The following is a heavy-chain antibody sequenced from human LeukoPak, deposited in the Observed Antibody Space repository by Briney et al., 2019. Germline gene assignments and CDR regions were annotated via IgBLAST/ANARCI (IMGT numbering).Heavy chain of an antibody. CDR2: IYSGGTT. D-gene: IGHD3/OR15-3a*01. Sequence: GGSLRLSCAASGFTFSSNYMSWVRQAPGMGLEWVSVIYSGGTTYYADSVKGRFTISRDNSKNMLYLQMNSLRAEDTAVYYCAREPGTDYRKYYFDYWGQGTLVTVSS. CDR3: AREPGTDYRKYYFDY. V-gene: IGHV3-53*01. J-gene: IGHJ4*02. CDR1: GFTFSSNY.